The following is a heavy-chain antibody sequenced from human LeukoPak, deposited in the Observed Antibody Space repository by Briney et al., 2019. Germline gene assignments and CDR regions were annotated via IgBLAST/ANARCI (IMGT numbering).Heavy chain of an antibody. CDR2: IYHTGTT. V-gene: IGHV4-30-4*01. J-gene: IGHJ4*02. D-gene: IGHD4-17*01. Sequence: SQTLSLTCTVSGGLISRIEYYWGWVRQSPVKGLEWLGHIYHTGTTLYNPHLNNRLTVSVDSSKNQFSLTLNSVTAADTAVYYCARGFYGDYVVLPPLWGQGTLVTVSS. CDR3: ARGFYGDYVVLPPL. CDR1: GGLISRIEYY.